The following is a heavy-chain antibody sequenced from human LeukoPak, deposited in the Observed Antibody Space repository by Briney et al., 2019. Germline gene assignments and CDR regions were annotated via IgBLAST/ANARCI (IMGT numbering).Heavy chain of an antibody. CDR3: ATAGSYQDTDAFDI. Sequence: GASVKVSCKASGYTFTSYGISWVRQAPGQGLEWMGWISAYNGNTNYAQKLQGRVTMTTDTSTSTAYMELRSLRSDDTAVYYCATAGSYQDTDAFDIWGQGTMVTVSS. V-gene: IGHV1-18*01. J-gene: IGHJ3*02. D-gene: IGHD1-26*01. CDR1: GYTFTSYG. CDR2: ISAYNGNT.